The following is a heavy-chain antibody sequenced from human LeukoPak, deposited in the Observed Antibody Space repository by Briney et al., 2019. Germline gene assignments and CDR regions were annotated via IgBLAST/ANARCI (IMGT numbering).Heavy chain of an antibody. D-gene: IGHD3-9*01. CDR3: ARSSGDILTGSPNHWGPWFDP. J-gene: IGHJ5*02. CDR1: GYTFTSYG. Sequence: SVKVSCKASGYTFTSYGISWVRQAPGQGLEWMGRIIPILGIANYAQKFQGRVTITADKSTSTAYMELSSLRSEDTAVYYCARSSGDILTGSPNHWGPWFDPWGQGTLVTVSS. V-gene: IGHV1-69*04. CDR2: IIPILGIA.